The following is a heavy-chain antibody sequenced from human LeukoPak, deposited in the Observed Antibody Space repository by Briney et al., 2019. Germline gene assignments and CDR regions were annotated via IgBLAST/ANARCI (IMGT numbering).Heavy chain of an antibody. Sequence: PSETLSLTCTVSGGSISSGGYYWSWIRQPPGKGLEWIGYIYHSGSTYYNPSLKSRVTISVDRSKNQFSLKLSSVTAADTAVYYCARGRAAADVWGQGTLVTVSS. D-gene: IGHD6-13*01. CDR3: ARGRAAADV. V-gene: IGHV4-30-2*01. J-gene: IGHJ4*02. CDR1: GGSISSGGYY. CDR2: IYHSGST.